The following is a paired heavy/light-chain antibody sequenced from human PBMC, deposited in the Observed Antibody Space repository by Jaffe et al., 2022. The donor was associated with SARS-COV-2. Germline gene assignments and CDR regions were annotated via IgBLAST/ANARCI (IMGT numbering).Light chain of an antibody. V-gene: IGLV1-44*01. CDR3: AAWDDSVSAWV. CDR1: RSNIGSNI. J-gene: IGLJ3*02. Sequence: QSVLTQPPSASGTPGQRVTISCSGTRSNIGSNIVNWYQQLPGTAPKILVHTSDQRPSGVPDRFSGSKSGTSASLAISGLQSEDEADYYCAAWDDSVSAWVFGGGTKLTVL. CDR2: TSD.
Heavy chain of an antibody. CDR2: INVMSGNA. CDR3: ARDHNPYDSWDLGWFDP. Sequence: QVQLVQSGAEVKKPGSSVRVSCKASGGSFSTYTITWVRQAPGQGPEWMGGINVMSGNANYAQRFQGRVSIIADTSTSTAYMELSSLRSDDTAMYFCARDHNPYDSWDLGWFDPWGQGTPVTVSS. V-gene: IGHV1-69*06. CDR1: GGSFSTYT. J-gene: IGHJ5*02. D-gene: IGHD3-9*01.